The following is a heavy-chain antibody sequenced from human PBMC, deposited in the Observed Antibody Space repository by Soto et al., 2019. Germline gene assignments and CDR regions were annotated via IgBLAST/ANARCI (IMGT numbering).Heavy chain of an antibody. D-gene: IGHD3-3*02. CDR3: AKDLAIRTLDPFDI. Sequence: GGSLRLSCAASGFTFDDYAMHWVRQAPGKGLEWVSGISWNSGSIGYADSVKGRFTISRDNAKNSLYLQMNSLRAEDTALYYCAKDLAIRTLDPFDIWGQGTMVTVSS. V-gene: IGHV3-9*01. J-gene: IGHJ3*02. CDR2: ISWNSGSI. CDR1: GFTFDDYA.